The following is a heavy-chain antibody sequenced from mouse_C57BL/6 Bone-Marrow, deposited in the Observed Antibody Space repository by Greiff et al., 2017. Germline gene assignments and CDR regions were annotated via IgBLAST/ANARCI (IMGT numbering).Heavy chain of an antibody. D-gene: IGHD1-1*01. V-gene: IGHV1-31*01. CDR1: GYSFTGYY. CDR2: IYPYNGVS. Sequence: VQLQQSGPELVKPGASVKISCKASGYSFTGYYMHWVKQSHGNILDWIGYIYPYNGVSSYNQKFKGKATLTVDKSSSTAYMELRSLTSEDSAVYYCASHYGSSHGYFDVWGTGTTGTVSS. CDR3: ASHYGSSHGYFDV. J-gene: IGHJ1*03.